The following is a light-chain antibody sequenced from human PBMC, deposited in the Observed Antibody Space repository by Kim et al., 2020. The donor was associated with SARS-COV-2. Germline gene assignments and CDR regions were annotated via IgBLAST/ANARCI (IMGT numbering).Light chain of an antibody. CDR3: QVWDCSRDLHVV. CDR1: NIGSKS. V-gene: IGLV3-21*04. J-gene: IGLJ2*01. CDR2: YDS. Sequence: SYELTQPPSVSVAPGKTARITCGGNNIGSKSVHWYQQKPGQAPVLVIYYDSDRPSGIPERFSGSNSGNTATLTISRVKAGDEADYYCQVWDCSRDLHVVF.